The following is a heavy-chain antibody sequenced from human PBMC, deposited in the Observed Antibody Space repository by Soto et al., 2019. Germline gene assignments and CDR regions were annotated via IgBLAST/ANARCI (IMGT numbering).Heavy chain of an antibody. CDR3: ARLHLGIRFLEWLLGAWFDP. D-gene: IGHD3-3*01. CDR1: GGSISSSSYY. Sequence: PSETLSLTCTVSGGSISSSSYYWGWIRQPPGKGLEWIGSIYYSGSTYYNPSLKSRVTISVDTSKNQFSLKLSSVTAADTAVYYCARLHLGIRFLEWLLGAWFDPWGQGTLVTVSS. V-gene: IGHV4-39*01. CDR2: IYYSGST. J-gene: IGHJ5*02.